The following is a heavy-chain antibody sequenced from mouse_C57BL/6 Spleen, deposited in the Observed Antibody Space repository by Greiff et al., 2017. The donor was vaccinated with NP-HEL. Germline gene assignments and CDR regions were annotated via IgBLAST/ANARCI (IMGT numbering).Heavy chain of an antibody. CDR1: GYTFTDYY. Sequence: GYTFTDYYMNWVKQSHGKSLEWIGDINPNNGGTSYNQKFKGKATLTVDKSSSTAYMELRSLTSEDSAVYYCAREGFYYGNPLAYWGQGTLVTVSA. CDR3: AREGFYYGNPLAY. V-gene: IGHV1-26*01. D-gene: IGHD2-1*01. J-gene: IGHJ3*01. CDR2: INPNNGGT.